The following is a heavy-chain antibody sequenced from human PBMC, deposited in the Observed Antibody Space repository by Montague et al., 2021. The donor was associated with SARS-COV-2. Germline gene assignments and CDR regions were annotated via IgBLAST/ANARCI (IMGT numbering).Heavy chain of an antibody. Sequence: SETLSLTCSVSGDSINSRYYYWGWVRQPPGKGLEWIGSIDYSGSTSYSPSLKSRVTLSVDTSKNHFSLKLNSVAAADTAVYFCARHRGGCPGVLDWFDPWGQGTLVTVSS. V-gene: IGHV4-39*01. J-gene: IGHJ5*02. D-gene: IGHD2-15*01. CDR1: GDSINSRYYY. CDR2: IDYSGST. CDR3: ARHRGGCPGVLDWFDP.